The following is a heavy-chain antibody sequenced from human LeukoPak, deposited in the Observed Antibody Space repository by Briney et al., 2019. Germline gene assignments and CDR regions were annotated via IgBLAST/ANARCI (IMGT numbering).Heavy chain of an antibody. D-gene: IGHD4-17*01. Sequence: ASVKVSCKASGYTFISYAMHWVRQAPGQRLEWMGWINPNSGGTNYAQKFQGRVTMTRDTSISTAYMELSRLRSDDTAVYYCAREGYGDYEYYFDYWGQGTLVTVSS. V-gene: IGHV1-2*02. CDR1: GYTFISYA. CDR2: INPNSGGT. CDR3: AREGYGDYEYYFDY. J-gene: IGHJ4*02.